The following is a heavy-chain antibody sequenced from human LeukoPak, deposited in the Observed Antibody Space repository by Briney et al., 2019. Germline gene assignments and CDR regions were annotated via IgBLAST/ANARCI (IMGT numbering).Heavy chain of an antibody. Sequence: TSETLSLTCAVSGGSISSNNWWGWVRQPPGKGLEWIGEIYHSGSPNYNPSLKSRVTISVDKSRNHFSPNLSSVTAADTAVYYCARAPDDSSGYYYGALNYWGQGTLVTVPS. CDR2: IYHSGSP. V-gene: IGHV4-4*02. J-gene: IGHJ4*02. D-gene: IGHD3-22*01. CDR3: ARAPDDSSGYYYGALNY. CDR1: GGSISSNNW.